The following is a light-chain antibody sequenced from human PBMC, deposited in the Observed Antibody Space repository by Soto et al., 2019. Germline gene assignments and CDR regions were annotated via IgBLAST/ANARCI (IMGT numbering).Light chain of an antibody. V-gene: IGKV1-39*01. CDR2: AAS. CDR3: QQIYVAPVT. CDR1: QSISSC. Sequence: DIQMTQSPSSLSASVGDRVTITCRASQSISSCLNWYQQKPGKAPKLLIYAASNLQSGVPSRFSGSESGTDFILTISSLQPKDFATYYCQQIYVAPVTFGQGTKVEIK. J-gene: IGKJ1*01.